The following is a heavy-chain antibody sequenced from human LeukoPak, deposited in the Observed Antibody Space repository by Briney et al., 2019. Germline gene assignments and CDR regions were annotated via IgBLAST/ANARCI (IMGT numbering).Heavy chain of an antibody. J-gene: IGHJ4*02. V-gene: IGHV3-7*01. CDR1: GFTFSSYW. Sequence: GSLRLSCAASGFTFSSYWVSWVRQAPGKGLEWVANIKQDGSEKYYVDSVKGRFTISRDNAKNSLYLQMNSLRAEDTAVYYCASSDSSWPPDFDYWGQGTLVTVSS. D-gene: IGHD6-13*01. CDR2: IKQDGSEK. CDR3: ASSDSSWPPDFDY.